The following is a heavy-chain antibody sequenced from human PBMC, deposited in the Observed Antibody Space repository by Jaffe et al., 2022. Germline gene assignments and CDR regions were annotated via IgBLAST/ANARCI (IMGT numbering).Heavy chain of an antibody. J-gene: IGHJ4*02. D-gene: IGHD1-1*01. CDR1: GYSISSGYY. Sequence: QVQLQESGPGLVKPSETLSLTCAVSGYSISSGYYWGWIRQPPGKGLEWIGSIYHSGSTYYNPSLKSRVTISVDTSKNQFSLKLSSVTAADTAVYYCGGAELERQTFDYWGQGTLVTVSS. CDR2: IYHSGST. V-gene: IGHV4-38-2*01. CDR3: GGAELERQTFDY.